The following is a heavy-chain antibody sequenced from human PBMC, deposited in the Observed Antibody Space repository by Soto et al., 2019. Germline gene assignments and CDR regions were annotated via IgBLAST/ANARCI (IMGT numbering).Heavy chain of an antibody. Sequence: QVQLVQSGAEVKKPGSSVKVSCKASGGTFSSYTISWVRQAPGQGLEWMGRIIPILGIANYAQKFQGRVTITADKSTSTAYMELSSLRSEDTAVYYCARKVGCILSYMDVWGKGTTVTVSS. D-gene: IGHD2-8*01. J-gene: IGHJ6*03. CDR3: ARKVGCILSYMDV. V-gene: IGHV1-69*02. CDR1: GGTFSSYT. CDR2: IIPILGIA.